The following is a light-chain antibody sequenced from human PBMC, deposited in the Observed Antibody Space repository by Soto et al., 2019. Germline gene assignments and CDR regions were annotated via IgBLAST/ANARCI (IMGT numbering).Light chain of an antibody. CDR1: SSDIGGYNH. CDR2: DVS. Sequence: QSVLTQPASVSGSPGQSITISCTGTSSDIGGYNHVSWYQQYPGKAPKLMIYDVSNRPSGASNRFSGSKSGNTASLTISGLQAEDEADYYCSSYSTSGTLVVFGGGTKLTVL. V-gene: IGLV2-14*01. CDR3: SSYSTSGTLVV. J-gene: IGLJ2*01.